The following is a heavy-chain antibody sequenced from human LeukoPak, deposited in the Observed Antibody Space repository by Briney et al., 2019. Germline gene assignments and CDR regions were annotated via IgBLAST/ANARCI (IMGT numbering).Heavy chain of an antibody. CDR3: TRAYYGSGSYRFDY. CDR1: GGSISSYY. CDR2: IYDSGST. J-gene: IGHJ4*02. Sequence: SETLSLTCTVSGGSISSYYWSWIRQPPGKGLEWIGYIYDSGSTNYNPSLKSRVTISVDTSKNQFSLKLSSVTAADTAVYYCTRAYYGSGSYRFDYWGQGTLVTVSS. D-gene: IGHD3-10*01. V-gene: IGHV4-59*01.